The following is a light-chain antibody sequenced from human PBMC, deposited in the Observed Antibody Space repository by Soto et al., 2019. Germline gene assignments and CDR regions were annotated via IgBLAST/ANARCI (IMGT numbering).Light chain of an antibody. Sequence: EIVITQSPATLSVPPGERAALSCRASQSISINLAWYQLKPGQAPRLLIYGASTRATGIPARFSGSGSGTDFTLTISRLEPEDFAVYYCQQYGSSGTFGQGTKVDIK. V-gene: IGKV3-20*01. J-gene: IGKJ1*01. CDR1: QSISIN. CDR2: GAS. CDR3: QQYGSSGT.